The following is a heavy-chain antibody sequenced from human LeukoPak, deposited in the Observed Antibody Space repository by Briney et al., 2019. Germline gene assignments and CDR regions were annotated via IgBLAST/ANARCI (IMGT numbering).Heavy chain of an antibody. V-gene: IGHV4-4*07. J-gene: IGHJ4*02. Sequence: PSETLSLTCTVSGGSISSYYWSWIRQPAGKGLEWIGRIYTSGSTNYNPSLKSRVTMSVDTSKNQFSLKLSSVTAADTAVYYCARGITIFGAPGALFDYWGQGTLVTVSS. CDR1: GGSISSYY. D-gene: IGHD3-3*01. CDR2: IYTSGST. CDR3: ARGITIFGAPGALFDY.